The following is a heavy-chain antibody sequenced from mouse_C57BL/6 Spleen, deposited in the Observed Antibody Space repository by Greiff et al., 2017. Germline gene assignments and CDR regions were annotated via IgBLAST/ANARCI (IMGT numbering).Heavy chain of an antibody. J-gene: IGHJ2*01. CDR1: GYTFTDYY. CDR2: INPNNGGT. Sequence: VQLQQSGPELVKPGASVKISCKASGYTFTDYYMNWVKQSHGKSLEWIGDINPNNGGTSYNQKFKGKATLTVDKSSSTAYMELRSLTSEDSAVYYCARSGSYYSNYGAYWGQGTTLTVSS. CDR3: ARSGSYYSNYGAY. V-gene: IGHV1-26*01. D-gene: IGHD2-5*01.